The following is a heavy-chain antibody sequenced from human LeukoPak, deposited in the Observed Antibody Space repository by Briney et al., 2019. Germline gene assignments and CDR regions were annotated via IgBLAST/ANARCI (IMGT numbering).Heavy chain of an antibody. CDR1: GFIFGRDS. V-gene: IGHV3-48*01. CDR2: ISRDSDIR. CDR3: AKDRSGSYSQGLDY. Sequence: GGSLRLSCAASGFIFGRDSMNWVRQAPGRGLEWISYISRDSDIRYYADSVKGRFTISRDNSKNTLYLQMNSLRAEDTAVYYCAKDRSGSYSQGLDYWGQGTLVTVSS. J-gene: IGHJ4*02. D-gene: IGHD1-26*01.